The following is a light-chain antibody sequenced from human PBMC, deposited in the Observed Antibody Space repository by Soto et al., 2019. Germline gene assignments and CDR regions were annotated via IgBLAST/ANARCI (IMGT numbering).Light chain of an antibody. CDR2: EVS. V-gene: IGLV2-8*01. CDR1: SSDVGGYNY. J-gene: IGLJ3*02. CDR3: SSYAGSNNLV. Sequence: QSALTQPPSASGSPGQSVTISCTGTSSDVGGYNYVSWYQQHPGKAPTLMIYEVSKRPSGVPDRFSGSKSGNTASLTVSGPQAEDEADYYCSSYAGSNNLVFGGGTKVTVL.